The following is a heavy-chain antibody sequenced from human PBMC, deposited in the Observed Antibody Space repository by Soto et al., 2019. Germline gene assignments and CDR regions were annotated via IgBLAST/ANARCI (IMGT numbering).Heavy chain of an antibody. V-gene: IGHV3-48*04. CDR2: ISSSSSTI. Sequence: GGSLRLSCAASGFTFSSYSMNWVRQAPGKGLEWVSYISSSSSTIYYADSVKGRFTISRDNPKNSLYLQMNSLRAEDTAVYYCARGWSSWSYIDFDNWGQGTLVTVSS. J-gene: IGHJ4*02. CDR1: GFTFSSYS. D-gene: IGHD6-13*01. CDR3: ARGWSSWSYIDFDN.